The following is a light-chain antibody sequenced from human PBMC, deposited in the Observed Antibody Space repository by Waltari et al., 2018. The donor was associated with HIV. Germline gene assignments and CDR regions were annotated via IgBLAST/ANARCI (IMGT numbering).Light chain of an antibody. Sequence: QSVLTQPPSASGTPGQRVTISCSGSNSNIGSNTVNWYQQLPGTAPKLLIYNNKQRPSGFPDRISGSKSGTSDSLAISGLQSEDEADYYCAAWDDSLNGVVFGGGTKLTVL. CDR1: NSNIGSNT. CDR2: NNK. V-gene: IGLV1-44*01. CDR3: AAWDDSLNGVV. J-gene: IGLJ2*01.